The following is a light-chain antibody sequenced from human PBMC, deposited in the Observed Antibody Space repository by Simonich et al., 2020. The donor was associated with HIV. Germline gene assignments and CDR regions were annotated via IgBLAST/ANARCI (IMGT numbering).Light chain of an antibody. CDR1: ESVSRY. V-gene: IGKV3-11*01. CDR2: DAA. Sequence: EIVLTQSPATLSSSPGERATLSCRASESVSRYLAWYQQKPGQAPRLLIYDAATRATGIPARFSGSGSGTDFTLTISSLEPEDFAVYYCLQRSNWPLTFGGGTKVEIK. CDR3: LQRSNWPLT. J-gene: IGKJ4*01.